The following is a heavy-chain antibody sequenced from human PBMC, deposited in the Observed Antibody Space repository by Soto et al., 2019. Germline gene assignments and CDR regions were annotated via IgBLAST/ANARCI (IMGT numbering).Heavy chain of an antibody. CDR2: IIPIFGTA. V-gene: IGHV1-69*13. J-gene: IGHJ3*02. CDR3: ASSYDSSGYYWGFRAFDI. Sequence: ASVKVSCKASGGTFSSYAISWVRQAPGQGLEWMGGIIPIFGTANYAQKFQGRVTITADESTSTAYMELSSLRSEDTAVYYCASSYDSSGYYWGFRAFDIWGQGTMVTVSS. CDR1: GGTFSSYA. D-gene: IGHD3-22*01.